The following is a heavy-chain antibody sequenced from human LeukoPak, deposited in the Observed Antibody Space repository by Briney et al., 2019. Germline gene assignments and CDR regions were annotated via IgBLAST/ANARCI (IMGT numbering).Heavy chain of an antibody. V-gene: IGHV1-24*01. Sequence: ASVKVSCKVSGYTLTELSMHWVRQAPGKGLEWMGGFDPEDGETIYAQKFQGRVTMTEDTSTDTAYMELSSLRSEDTAVYYCARDLSSSAYYYYYMDVWGKGTTVTVSS. CDR3: ARDLSSSAYYYYYMDV. J-gene: IGHJ6*03. CDR2: FDPEDGET. D-gene: IGHD3-22*01. CDR1: GYTLTELS.